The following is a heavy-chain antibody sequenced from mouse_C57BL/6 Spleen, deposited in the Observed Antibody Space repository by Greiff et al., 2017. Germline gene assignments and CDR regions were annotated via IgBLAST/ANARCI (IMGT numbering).Heavy chain of an antibody. J-gene: IGHJ4*01. CDR3: TNHNYEDAMDY. D-gene: IGHD1-2*01. CDR1: GYTFTDYE. Sequence: VQLQQSGAELVRPGASVTLSCKASGYTFTDYEMHWVKQTPVHGLEWIGAIDPETGGTAYNQKFKGKAILTADKSSSTAYMELRSLTSEDSAVYYCTNHNYEDAMDYWGQGTSVTVSS. V-gene: IGHV1-15*01. CDR2: IDPETGGT.